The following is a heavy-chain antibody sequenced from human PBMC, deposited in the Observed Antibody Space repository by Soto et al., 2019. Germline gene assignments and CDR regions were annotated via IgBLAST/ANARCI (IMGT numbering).Heavy chain of an antibody. CDR1: GFTFISYS. J-gene: IGHJ6*02. CDR2: ISSSSSYI. V-gene: IGHV3-21*01. CDR3: ARAGPHYYYGMDV. Sequence: GGSLRLSCAASGFTFISYSMNWVRQAPEKGLEWVSSISSSSSYIYYADSVKGRFTISRDNAKNSLYLQMNSLRAEDTAVYYRARAGPHYYYGMDVWGQGTTVTVSS. D-gene: IGHD6-19*01.